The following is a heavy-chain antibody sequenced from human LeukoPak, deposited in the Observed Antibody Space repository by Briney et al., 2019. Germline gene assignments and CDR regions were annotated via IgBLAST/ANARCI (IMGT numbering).Heavy chain of an antibody. V-gene: IGHV1-18*01. D-gene: IGHD3-22*01. J-gene: IGHJ4*02. CDR2: ISAYNGNT. CDR1: GYTFTSYG. Sequence: ASVKVSCKASGYTFTSYGISWVRQAPGQGLERMGWISAYNGNTNYAQKLQGRVTMTTDTSTSTAYMELRSLRSDDTAVYYCARAGTMIVVVIAEDFDYWGQGTLVTVSS. CDR3: ARAGTMIVVVIAEDFDY.